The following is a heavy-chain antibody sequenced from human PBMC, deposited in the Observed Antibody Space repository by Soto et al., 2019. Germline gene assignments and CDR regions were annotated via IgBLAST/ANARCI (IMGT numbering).Heavy chain of an antibody. CDR2: IIPISGTA. V-gene: IGHV1-69*13. J-gene: IGHJ6*02. Sequence: SVKVSCKASGGTFSSYAISWVRQAPGQGLEWMGGIIPISGTANYAQKFQGRVTITADESTSTAYMELRSLRSDDTAVYYCARDRAVAGTGDVWGQGTTVTVSS. CDR3: ARDRAVAGTGDV. CDR1: GGTFSSYA. D-gene: IGHD6-19*01.